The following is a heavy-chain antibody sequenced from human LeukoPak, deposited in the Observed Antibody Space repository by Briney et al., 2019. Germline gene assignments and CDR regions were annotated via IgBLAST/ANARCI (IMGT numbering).Heavy chain of an antibody. CDR1: GFTFSSYA. D-gene: IGHD3-10*02. J-gene: IGHJ3*02. CDR2: ISGSGGST. Sequence: PGGSLRLSCAASGFTFSSYAMNWVRQAPRKGLEWVSAISGSGGSTYYADSVKGRFTISRDNSKNTLYLQMNSLRAEDTAVYYCARATITMIGQGAFDIWGQGTMVTVSS. V-gene: IGHV3-23*01. CDR3: ARATITMIGQGAFDI.